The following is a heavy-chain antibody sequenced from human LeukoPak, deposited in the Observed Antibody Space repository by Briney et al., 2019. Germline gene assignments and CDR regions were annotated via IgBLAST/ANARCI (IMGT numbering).Heavy chain of an antibody. CDR1: GGSISSSSYY. D-gene: IGHD6-6*01. V-gene: IGHV4-39*01. CDR2: IYYSGST. Sequence: PSETLSLTCTVSGGSISSSSYYWGWIRQPPGKGLEWIESIYYSGSTYYNPSLKSRVTISVDTSKNQFSLKLSSVTAADTAVYYCARLGRIAARRGSLDYWGQGTLVTVSS. J-gene: IGHJ4*02. CDR3: ARLGRIAARRGSLDY.